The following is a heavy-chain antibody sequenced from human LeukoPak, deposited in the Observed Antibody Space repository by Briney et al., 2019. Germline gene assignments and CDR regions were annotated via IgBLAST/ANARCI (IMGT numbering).Heavy chain of an antibody. CDR1: GGSISSSSYY. Sequence: SETLSLTCTVSGGSISSSSYYWGWIRQPPGKGLEWIGSIYYSGSTNYNPSLKSRVTISVDTSKNQFSLKLSSVTAADTAVYYCARARPEGWLQLNWYFDLWGRGTLVTVSS. J-gene: IGHJ2*01. V-gene: IGHV4-39*07. CDR3: ARARPEGWLQLNWYFDL. CDR2: IYYSGST. D-gene: IGHD5-24*01.